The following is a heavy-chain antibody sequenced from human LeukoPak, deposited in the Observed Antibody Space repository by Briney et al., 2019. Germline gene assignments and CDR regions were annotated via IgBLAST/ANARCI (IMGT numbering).Heavy chain of an antibody. D-gene: IGHD3-22*01. Sequence: KPGGSLRLSCAASGFTFSTYSMNWVRQAPGKGLEWVSSISSSSSYKYYADSVKGRFTISRDNAKNSLYLQMNSLRAEDTALYYCAKATVIIAHWYFDLWGRGTLVTVSS. CDR3: AKATVIIAHWYFDL. CDR2: ISSSSSYK. V-gene: IGHV3-21*04. J-gene: IGHJ2*01. CDR1: GFTFSTYS.